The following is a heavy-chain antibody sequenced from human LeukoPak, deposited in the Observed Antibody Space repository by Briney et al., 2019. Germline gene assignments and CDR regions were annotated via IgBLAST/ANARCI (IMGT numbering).Heavy chain of an antibody. Sequence: ASETLSLTCTVSGGSISSYYWSWIRQPPEKGLEWIGYIHYSGSTSYNPSLKSRVTMSVDTSNNQFSLKVSSVTAADTAVYYCAKSNGYGLVDIWGQGTMVTVSS. D-gene: IGHD3-10*01. CDR1: GGSISSYY. CDR3: AKSNGYGLVDI. CDR2: IHYSGST. J-gene: IGHJ3*02. V-gene: IGHV4-59*01.